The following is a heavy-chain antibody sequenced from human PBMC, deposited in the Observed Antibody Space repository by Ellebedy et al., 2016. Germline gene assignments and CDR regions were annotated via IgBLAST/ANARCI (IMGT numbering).Heavy chain of an antibody. V-gene: IGHV3-33*01. CDR2: IWYDGSNK. CDR1: GFTFSSYG. J-gene: IGHJ4*02. CDR3: ARDLRRDGYNGGDY. Sequence: GESLKISXAASGFTFSSYGMHWVRQAPGKGLEWVAIIWYDGSNKYYADSVKGRFTISRDNSKNTLYLQMNSLRAEDTAVYYCARDLRRDGYNGGDYWGQGTLVTVSS. D-gene: IGHD5-24*01.